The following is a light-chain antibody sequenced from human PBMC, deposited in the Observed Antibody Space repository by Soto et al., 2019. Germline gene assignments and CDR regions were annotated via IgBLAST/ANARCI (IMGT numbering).Light chain of an antibody. Sequence: EIVMTQSPDTLSVSPGGRATLCCRASQSVSSDLVWYQQKPGQAPRLLIYGASTRATVIPAGFSGSGSGTEFTLTISSLQSEDFAVYFCQQRSNWLTFGGGTKVDNK. V-gene: IGKV3-15*01. CDR2: GAS. J-gene: IGKJ4*01. CDR1: QSVSSD. CDR3: QQRSNWLT.